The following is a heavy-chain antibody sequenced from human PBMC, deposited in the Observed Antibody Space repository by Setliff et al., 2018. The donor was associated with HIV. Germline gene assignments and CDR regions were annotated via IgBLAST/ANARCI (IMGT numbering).Heavy chain of an antibody. CDR3: ARDPPSSNPTLQYAFDL. V-gene: IGHV1-18*01. J-gene: IGHJ3*01. CDR1: GYTFVKFG. D-gene: IGHD4-4*01. CDR2: SSPNGNT. Sequence: GASVKVSCKASGYTFVKFGISWVRQAPGQGLEWLGWSSPNGNTKYHYSHQGRVTMTTDPPTSTAFMELRSLTSDDTAVYFCARDPPSSNPTLQYAFDLWGQGTMVTVSS.